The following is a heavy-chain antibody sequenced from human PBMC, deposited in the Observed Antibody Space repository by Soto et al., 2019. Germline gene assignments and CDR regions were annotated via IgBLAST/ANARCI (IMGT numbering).Heavy chain of an antibody. Sequence: SETLSLTCTVSGGSISSSSYYLGWIRQPPGKGLEWIGSIYYSGSTYYNPSLKSRVTISVDTSKSQFSLKLSSVTAADTAVYYCARAGPAIPAGLDYWGQGTLVTVSS. D-gene: IGHD2-2*01. CDR2: IYYSGST. J-gene: IGHJ4*02. V-gene: IGHV4-39*07. CDR3: ARAGPAIPAGLDY. CDR1: GGSISSSSYY.